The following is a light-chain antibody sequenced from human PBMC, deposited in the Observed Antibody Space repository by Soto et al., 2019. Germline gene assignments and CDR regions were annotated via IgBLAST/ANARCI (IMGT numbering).Light chain of an antibody. V-gene: IGKV3-15*01. CDR3: QQYDNWPVT. Sequence: EIVMTQSPATLPVSPGERATLSCRASQSVSSNLAWYQQKPGQAPRFLIYGASTGATGIPARFSGSGSGTEFTLTISSLQSEDFAVYYCQQYDNWPVTCGGGTKVDIK. J-gene: IGKJ4*01. CDR2: GAS. CDR1: QSVSSN.